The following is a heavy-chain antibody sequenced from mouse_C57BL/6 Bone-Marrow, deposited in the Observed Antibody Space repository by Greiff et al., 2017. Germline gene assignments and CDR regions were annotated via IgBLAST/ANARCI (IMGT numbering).Heavy chain of an antibody. V-gene: IGHV1-81*01. J-gene: IGHJ3*01. CDR1: GYTFTNYG. Sequence: VQLQQSGAELARPGASVKLSCKASGYTFTNYGIRCVKQTTGQGLEWIGAIYPRSGNTYYNEKFKGKATLTADKSSSTAYMELRSLTSVDSAVYFGSRDYGSSPWFDYWGQGTLVTVSA. CDR3: SRDYGSSPWFDY. D-gene: IGHD1-1*01. CDR2: IYPRSGNT.